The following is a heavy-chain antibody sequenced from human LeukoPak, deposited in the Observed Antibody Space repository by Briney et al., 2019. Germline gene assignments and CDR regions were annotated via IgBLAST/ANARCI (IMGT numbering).Heavy chain of an antibody. CDR2: IYISGST. Sequence: PSQTLSLTCTVSGGSISSGSYYWSWLRQPAGKGLEWIGRIYISGSTNYNPSLKSRVTMSVDTSKNQFSLKLSSVTAADTAVYYCARDRGTWNDDGFDYWGQGTLVTVSS. V-gene: IGHV4-61*02. CDR1: GGSISSGSYY. D-gene: IGHD1-1*01. J-gene: IGHJ4*02. CDR3: ARDRGTWNDDGFDY.